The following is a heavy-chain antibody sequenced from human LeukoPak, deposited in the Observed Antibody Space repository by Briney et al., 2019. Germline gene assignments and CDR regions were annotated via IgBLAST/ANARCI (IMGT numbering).Heavy chain of an antibody. V-gene: IGHV3-11*01. J-gene: IGHJ4*02. CDR3: AKSFPLGVDY. Sequence: KPGGSLRLSCAASGFTFSDYYMSWVRQAPGKGLEWVAYVSDSGSTRYADSVRGRFTVSRDNSKNTLYLQMNSLRAEDTAVYYCAKSFPLGVDYWGQGTLVTVSS. D-gene: IGHD2/OR15-2a*01. CDR2: VSDSGSTR. CDR1: GFTFSDYY.